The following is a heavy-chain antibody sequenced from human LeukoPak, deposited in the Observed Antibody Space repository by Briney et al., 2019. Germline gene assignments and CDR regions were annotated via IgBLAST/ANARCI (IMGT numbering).Heavy chain of an antibody. D-gene: IGHD6-13*01. CDR3: AKVVAAAGTFYFDY. J-gene: IGHJ4*02. V-gene: IGHV3-23*01. CDR1: GFTFSSYA. Sequence: GGSLRLSCAASGFTFSSYAMSWVRQAPGKGLEWVSAISGSGGSTYYADSVKGRFTISRDNSKNTLYLQMNSLRAEGTAVYYCAKVVAAAGTFYFDYWGQGTLVTVSS. CDR2: ISGSGGST.